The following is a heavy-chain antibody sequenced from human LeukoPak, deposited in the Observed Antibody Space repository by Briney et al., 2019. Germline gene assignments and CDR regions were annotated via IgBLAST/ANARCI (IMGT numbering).Heavy chain of an antibody. D-gene: IGHD2-15*01. CDR1: GGSISSYY. Sequence: PSETLSLTCTVSGGSISSYYWSWIRQPPGKGLELIGYIYYSGSTNYNPSLKSRVTISVDTSKNQFSLKLSSVTAADTAVYYCARVGGYCSGGSCYCNYYYVDVWGKGTTVTVSS. CDR2: IYYSGST. V-gene: IGHV4-59*01. CDR3: ARVGGYCSGGSCYCNYYYVDV. J-gene: IGHJ6*03.